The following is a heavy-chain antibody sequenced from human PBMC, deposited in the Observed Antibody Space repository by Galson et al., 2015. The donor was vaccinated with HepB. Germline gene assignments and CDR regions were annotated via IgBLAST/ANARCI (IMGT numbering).Heavy chain of an antibody. J-gene: IGHJ6*02. Sequence: SLRLSCAASGFTFSRYSMNWVRRAPGKGLEWVSSISSSSSYIYYADSVKGRFTISRDNAKNSVYLQMNSLRAEDTGLYYCARDAVGAKRYYYRMDVWGQGTTVTVS. V-gene: IGHV3-21*01. CDR2: ISSSSSYI. D-gene: IGHD1-26*01. CDR3: ARDAVGAKRYYYRMDV. CDR1: GFTFSRYS.